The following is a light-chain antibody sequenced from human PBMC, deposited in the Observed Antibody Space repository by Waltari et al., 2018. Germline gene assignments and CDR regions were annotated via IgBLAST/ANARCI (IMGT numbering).Light chain of an antibody. CDR2: WAS. Sequence: DIVMTQSPDSLAVSLGERATINCKSSQSVLYSSNNKNYLAWYQRKPGQPPKLLIYWASTRESGVPDRFSGGGSGTDFTLTISSLQAEDVAVYYCQQYYSTPITFGQGTRLEIK. CDR1: QSVLYSSNNKNY. V-gene: IGKV4-1*01. CDR3: QQYYSTPIT. J-gene: IGKJ5*01.